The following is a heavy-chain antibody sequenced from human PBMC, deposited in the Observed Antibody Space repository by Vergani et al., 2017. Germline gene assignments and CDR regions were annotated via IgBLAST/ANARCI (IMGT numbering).Heavy chain of an antibody. J-gene: IGHJ4*02. CDR1: GFSFSNFA. D-gene: IGHD3-10*01. CDR3: AKDPYYYGSGMIDY. V-gene: IGHV3-30*02. Sequence: QVQLVESGGGVVHPGVSLRLSCAASGFSFSNFAMHWVRQAPGKGLEWVAFIRFDGSKKYYADSVKGRFTISRDKFKNTLYLQMNSLRIDDTAVYFCAKDPYYYGSGMIDYWGQGTLVTVSS. CDR2: IRFDGSKK.